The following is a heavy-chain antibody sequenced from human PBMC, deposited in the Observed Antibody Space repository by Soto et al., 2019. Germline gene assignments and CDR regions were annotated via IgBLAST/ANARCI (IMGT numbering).Heavy chain of an antibody. D-gene: IGHD4-17*01. V-gene: IGHV3-23*01. CDR1: GFTFSSYA. J-gene: IGHJ6*03. Sequence: GGSLRLSCAASGFTFSSYAMSWVRQAPGKGLEWVSAISGSGGSTYYADSVKGRFTISRDNSKNTLYLQMNSLRAEDTAVYYCAKDLKGMTTVTTPKYYYYYYMDVWGKGTTVTVSS. CDR3: AKDLKGMTTVTTPKYYYYYYMDV. CDR2: ISGSGGST.